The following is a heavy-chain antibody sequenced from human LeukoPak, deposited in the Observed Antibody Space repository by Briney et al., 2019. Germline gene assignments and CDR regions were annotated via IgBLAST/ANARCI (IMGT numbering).Heavy chain of an antibody. V-gene: IGHV4-34*01. CDR1: GGSFSGYY. CDR2: INHSGST. Sequence: SETLSLTCAVYGGSFSGYYWSWIRQPPGKGLEWLGEINHSGSTNYNPSLKSRVTISVDTSKKQFSLILNSATAADTAVYYCVKDLVGYDSSNYRDCWGQGTLVTVSS. CDR3: VKDLVGYDSSNYRDC. D-gene: IGHD3-22*01. J-gene: IGHJ4*02.